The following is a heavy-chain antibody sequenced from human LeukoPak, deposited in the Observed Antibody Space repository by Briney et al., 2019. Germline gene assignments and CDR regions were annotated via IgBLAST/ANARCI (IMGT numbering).Heavy chain of an antibody. CDR2: ISGSGGST. CDR1: GFTFSSYA. V-gene: IGHV3-23*01. CDR3: AREKVHYGGNSRLVPEKEYYLDV. J-gene: IGHJ6*03. Sequence: GGSLRLSCAASGFTFSSYAMSWVRQAPGKGLEWVSAISGSGGSTYYADSVKGRFTISRDNSKNTLYLQMNSLRAEDTAVYYCAREKVHYGGNSRLVPEKEYYLDVWGKGTTVTVSS. D-gene: IGHD4-23*01.